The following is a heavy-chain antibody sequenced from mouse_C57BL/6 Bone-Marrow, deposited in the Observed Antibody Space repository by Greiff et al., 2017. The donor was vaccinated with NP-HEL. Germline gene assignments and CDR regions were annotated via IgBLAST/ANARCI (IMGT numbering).Heavy chain of an antibody. J-gene: IGHJ2*01. Sequence: VQLQQSGAELARPGASVKLSRKASGYTFTSYGISWVKQRTGQGLEWIGEIYPRSGNTYYNEKFKGKATLTADKSSSTAYMQLRSLTSEDSAVYFCARWGTVVDFDYWGQGTTLTVSS. D-gene: IGHD1-1*01. CDR2: IYPRSGNT. CDR1: GYTFTSYG. CDR3: ARWGTVVDFDY. V-gene: IGHV1-81*01.